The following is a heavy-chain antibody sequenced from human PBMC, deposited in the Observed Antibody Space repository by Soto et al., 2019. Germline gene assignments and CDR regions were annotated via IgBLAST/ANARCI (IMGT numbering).Heavy chain of an antibody. V-gene: IGHV1-2*02. J-gene: IGHJ5*01. CDR2: IHPNRGGT. CDR1: PYTVTGVN. CDR3: ARDEPVTYYQYSSGYGGWFDY. D-gene: IGHD3-22*01. Sequence: ARVTVSSEASPYTVTGVNVQWVRESPRQGLEWMVWIHPNRGGTTYAKKVQGRAVMTRNTAIRTAYMELIRLRFDAMAVYYCARDEPVTYYQYSSGYGGWFDYWGQGTLVTVSS.